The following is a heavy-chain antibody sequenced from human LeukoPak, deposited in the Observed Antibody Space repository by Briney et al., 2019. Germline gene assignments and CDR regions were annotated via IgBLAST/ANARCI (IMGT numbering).Heavy chain of an antibody. CDR1: GYTFTSYA. D-gene: IGHD6-13*01. V-gene: IGHV1-3*01. J-gene: IGHJ4*02. CDR3: ASTGCSSWYCGNFDY. CDR2: INAGNGNT. Sequence: GASVKVSCKASGYTFTSYAMHWVRQAPGQRFEWMGWINAGNGNTKYSQKFQGRVTITTDESTSTAYMELSSLRSEDTAVYYCASTGCSSWYCGNFDYWGQGTLVTVSS.